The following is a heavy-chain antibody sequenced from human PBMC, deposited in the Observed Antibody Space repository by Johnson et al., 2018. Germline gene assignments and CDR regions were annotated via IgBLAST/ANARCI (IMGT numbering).Heavy chain of an antibody. D-gene: IGHD3-16*01. Sequence: QVQLQESGPGLVKPSETLSLTCTVSGGSISSNYCSWIRQSPGMGLQWIGYIHYSGSTSYNPSLKSRVTMSVDASKNEFYLEVTSVTAADTAVYYCAKIKEGGASFDIWGQGTVVTVSS. J-gene: IGHJ3*02. V-gene: IGHV4-59*01. CDR2: IHYSGST. CDR1: GGSISSNY. CDR3: AKIKEGGASFDI.